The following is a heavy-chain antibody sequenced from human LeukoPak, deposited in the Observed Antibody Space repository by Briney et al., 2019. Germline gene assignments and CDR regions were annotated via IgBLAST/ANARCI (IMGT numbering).Heavy chain of an antibody. J-gene: IGHJ4*02. V-gene: IGHV4-31*03. Sequence: SETLSLTCTVSGGSMSSGGYYWSWIRQHPGKGLEWIGYIYYSGSTYYNPSLKSRVTISVDTSKNQFSLKLSSVTAADTAVYYSANLKCSGGSCARYWGQGTLVTVSS. CDR2: IYYSGST. CDR1: GGSMSSGGYY. D-gene: IGHD2-15*01. CDR3: ANLKCSGGSCARY.